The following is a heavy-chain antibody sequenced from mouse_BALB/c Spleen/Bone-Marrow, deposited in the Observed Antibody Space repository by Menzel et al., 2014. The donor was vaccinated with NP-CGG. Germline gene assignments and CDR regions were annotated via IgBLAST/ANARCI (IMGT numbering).Heavy chain of an antibody. V-gene: IGHV1S81*02. J-gene: IGHJ4*01. CDR3: ARDGNYRYAMDY. Sequence: QVQLQQSGDELVKPGASVKLSCMASGFTFTSYWIHWVKRRPRQGPEWIGEINPSNGRTNYNEKFKSKATLTEDKSSSTAYMQLSSLTSGDSAVYYCARDGNYRYAMDYWGQGTSVTVSS. CDR1: GFTFTSYW. D-gene: IGHD2-1*01. CDR2: INPSNGRT.